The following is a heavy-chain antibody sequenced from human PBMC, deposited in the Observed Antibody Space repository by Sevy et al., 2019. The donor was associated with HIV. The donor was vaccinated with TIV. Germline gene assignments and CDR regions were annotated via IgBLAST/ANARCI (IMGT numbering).Heavy chain of an antibody. V-gene: IGHV3-30-3*01. J-gene: IGHJ6*02. CDR1: GFTINSYA. Sequence: GGSLRLSCAVSGFTINSYAVNWVRQAPGKGLGWLAGISYEGSHEYYADSVKGRFTISRDSSKNRLYLQMNSLRPEDTAVYYCARDFGYCINGVCHASGMDVWGPGTTVTVSS. CDR3: ARDFGYCINGVCHASGMDV. D-gene: IGHD2-8*01. CDR2: ISYEGSHE.